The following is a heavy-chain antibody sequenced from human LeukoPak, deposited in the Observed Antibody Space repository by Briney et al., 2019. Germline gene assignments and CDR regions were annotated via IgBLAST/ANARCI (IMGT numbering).Heavy chain of an antibody. CDR1: GFTFTNYA. CDR2: VLYDGNTK. J-gene: IGHJ4*02. D-gene: IGHD2-15*01. V-gene: IGHV3-30*04. CDR3: ARDPPIDTRVLVVATPSWFDY. Sequence: PGGTLRLSCAVSGFTFTNYAMHCVRQAPGKGLEWVAVVLYDGNTKYYADSVRGGFTISRDNSTNTVYLQMNSLRAEDTAVYYCARDPPIDTRVLVVATPSWFDYWGQGTLVTVSS.